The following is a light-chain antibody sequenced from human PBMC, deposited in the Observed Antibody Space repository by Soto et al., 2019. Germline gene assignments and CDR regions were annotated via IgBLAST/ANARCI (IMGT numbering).Light chain of an antibody. CDR3: QQYNTWHPKMA. J-gene: IGKJ1*01. Sequence: VVTQSPATLSVFPGETATLSCRASQSVSSDLAWYQQRPGQAPRLLIYGASTRATGIPARFRGSGSGTEFMLTISSLQSEDFATYYCQQYNTWHPKMAFGRGTKVDIK. CDR2: GAS. CDR1: QSVSSD. V-gene: IGKV3-15*01.